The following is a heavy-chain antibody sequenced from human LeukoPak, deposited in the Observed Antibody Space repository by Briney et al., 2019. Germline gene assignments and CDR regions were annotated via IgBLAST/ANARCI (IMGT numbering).Heavy chain of an antibody. Sequence: PGGSLRLSCAASGFTFSSYSMNWVRQAPGKGLEWVSYISSSSSTIYYADSVKGRFTISRDNAKNSLYLQMNSLRAEDTAVYYCAKGGLSGYGGPNWFDPWGQGTLVTVSS. D-gene: IGHD4-23*01. CDR2: ISSSSSTI. CDR1: GFTFSSYS. CDR3: AKGGLSGYGGPNWFDP. V-gene: IGHV3-48*01. J-gene: IGHJ5*02.